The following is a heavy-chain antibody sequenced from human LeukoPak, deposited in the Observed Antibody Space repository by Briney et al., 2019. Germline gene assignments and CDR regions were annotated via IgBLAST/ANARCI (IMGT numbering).Heavy chain of an antibody. CDR2: IYYSGST. Sequence: SETLSLTCTVSGGSISSYYWSWIRQPPGKGLEWIGYIYYSGSTNYNPSLKSRVTISVDTSKNQFSLKLSSVTAADTAVYYCARDLLNEGNHLDYWGQGTLVTVSS. CDR1: GGSISSYY. J-gene: IGHJ4*02. CDR3: ARDLLNEGNHLDY. V-gene: IGHV4-59*12. D-gene: IGHD4-23*01.